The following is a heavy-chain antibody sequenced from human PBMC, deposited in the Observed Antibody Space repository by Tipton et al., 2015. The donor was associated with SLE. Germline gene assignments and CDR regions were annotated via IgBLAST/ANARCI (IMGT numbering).Heavy chain of an antibody. CDR2: IYHSGST. CDR1: GYSISSGYY. J-gene: IGHJ3*02. CDR3: ARDLHGEGPDAFDI. V-gene: IGHV4-38-2*02. D-gene: IGHD4-17*01. Sequence: LRLSCAVSGYSISSGYYWGWIRQPPGKGLEWIGSIYHSGSTYYNPSLKSRVTISVDTSKNQFSLKLRSVTAADTAVYYCARDLHGEGPDAFDIWGQGTMVTVSS.